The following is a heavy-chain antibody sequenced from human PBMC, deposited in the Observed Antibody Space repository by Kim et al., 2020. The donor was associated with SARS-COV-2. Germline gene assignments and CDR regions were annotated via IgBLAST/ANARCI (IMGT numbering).Heavy chain of an antibody. V-gene: IGHV3-30*18. J-gene: IGHJ6*02. CDR2: ISYDGSNK. CDR1: GFSFSSYG. Sequence: LSLTCAASGFSFSSYGMHWVRQAPGKGLEWVAVISYDGSNKYYADSVKGRFSISRDNSKNTLYLQMNSLRAEDTAVYYCANCPDAYYYYYGMDVWGQGTTVTVSS. CDR3: ANCPDAYYYYYGMDV.